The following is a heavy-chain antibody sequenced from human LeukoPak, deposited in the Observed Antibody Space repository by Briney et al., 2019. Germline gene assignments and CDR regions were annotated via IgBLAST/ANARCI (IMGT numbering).Heavy chain of an antibody. CDR3: ARSKRRRYDFWSGYATSYYYGMDV. Sequence: SETLSLTCAVYGGSFSGYYWSWIRQPPGKGLEWIGEINHSGSTNYNPSLKSRVTISVDTSKNQFSLKLSSVTAADTAVYYCARSKRRRYDFWSGYATSYYYGMDVWGQGTTVTVPS. V-gene: IGHV4-34*01. CDR1: GGSFSGYY. D-gene: IGHD3-3*01. J-gene: IGHJ6*02. CDR2: INHSGST.